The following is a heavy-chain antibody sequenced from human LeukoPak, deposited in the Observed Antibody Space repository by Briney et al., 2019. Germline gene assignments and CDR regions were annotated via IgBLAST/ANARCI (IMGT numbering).Heavy chain of an antibody. CDR3: ARGVGVVVPFDY. V-gene: IGHV3-21*01. J-gene: IGHJ4*02. D-gene: IGHD3-22*01. CDR1: GFTFSSYS. Sequence: KPGGSLRLSCAASGFTFSSYSMNWVRQAPGKGLEWVSSISSSSSYIYYADSVKGRLTISRDNAKNSLYLQMNSLRAEDTAVYYCARGVGVVVPFDYWGQGTLVTVSS. CDR2: ISSSSSYI.